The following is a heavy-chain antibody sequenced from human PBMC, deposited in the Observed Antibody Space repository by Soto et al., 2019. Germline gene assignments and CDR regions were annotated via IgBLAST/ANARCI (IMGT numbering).Heavy chain of an antibody. D-gene: IGHD3-10*01. CDR2: ISGSGGST. CDR3: ARGSTDSYPGSRIFDF. V-gene: IGHV3-23*01. J-gene: IGHJ4*02. Sequence: EVQLLESGGGLVQPGGSLRLSCAASGFTFSTYAMSWVRQAPGKGLEWVAAISGSGGSTSYADSVKGRFTISRDNSKNTLYLQMNSLRAEDTAVYYCARGSTDSYPGSRIFDFWGRGTLVTVSS. CDR1: GFTFSTYA.